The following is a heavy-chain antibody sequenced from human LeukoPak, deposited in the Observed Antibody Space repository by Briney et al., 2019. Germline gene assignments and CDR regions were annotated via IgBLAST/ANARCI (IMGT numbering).Heavy chain of an antibody. D-gene: IGHD1-26*01. CDR2: ISSSSSYI. V-gene: IGHV3-21*01. CDR1: GFTFSSYS. CDR3: ARVIPLGSYHRAGY. J-gene: IGHJ4*02. Sequence: GGSLRLSCAASGFTFSSYSMNWVRLAPGKGLEWVSSISSSSSYIYYADSVKGRFTISRDNAKNSLYLQMNSLRAEDTAVYYCARVIPLGSYHRAGYWGQGTLVTVSS.